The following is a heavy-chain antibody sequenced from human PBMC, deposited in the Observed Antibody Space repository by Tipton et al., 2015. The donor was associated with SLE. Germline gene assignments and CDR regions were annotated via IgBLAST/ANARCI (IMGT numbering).Heavy chain of an antibody. V-gene: IGHV4-39*02. J-gene: IGHJ5*02. CDR3: ARDRDYYDSSGYNNWFDP. D-gene: IGHD3-22*01. CDR1: GGSISSSSYY. Sequence: TLSLTCTVSGGSISSSSYYWGWIRQPPGKGLAWIGSIYYSGSTYYNPSLKSRVTISVDTSKNQFSLKLSSVTAADTAVYYWARDRDYYDSSGYNNWFDPWGQGTLVTVSS. CDR2: IYYSGST.